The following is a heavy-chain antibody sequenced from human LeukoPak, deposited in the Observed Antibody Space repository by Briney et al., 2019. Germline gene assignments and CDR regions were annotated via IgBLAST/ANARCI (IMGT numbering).Heavy chain of an antibody. J-gene: IGHJ3*02. D-gene: IGHD6-13*01. CDR1: GGSISSYY. V-gene: IGHV4-4*09. CDR3: ARSPPWRSSSVDAFDI. Sequence: SSGTLSLTCTVSGGSISSYYWSWIRQPPGKGLEWIGYIYTSGSTNYNPSLKSRVTISVDTSKNQFSLKLSSVTAADTAVYYCARSPPWRSSSVDAFDIWGQGTMVTVSS. CDR2: IYTSGST.